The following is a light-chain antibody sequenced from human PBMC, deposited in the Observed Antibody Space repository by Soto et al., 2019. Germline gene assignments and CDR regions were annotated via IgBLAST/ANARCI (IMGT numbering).Light chain of an antibody. Sequence: QSALTQPPSASGSPGQSVTISCTGTSSDVGGYNYVSWYQQHPGKVPKLMVYEVNKRPSVVPDRFSGSKSGNTASLTVSGLQAEDEADYYCTSYAGGNIVFGTGTKLTVL. J-gene: IGLJ1*01. CDR2: EVN. CDR3: TSYAGGNIV. V-gene: IGLV2-8*01. CDR1: SSDVGGYNY.